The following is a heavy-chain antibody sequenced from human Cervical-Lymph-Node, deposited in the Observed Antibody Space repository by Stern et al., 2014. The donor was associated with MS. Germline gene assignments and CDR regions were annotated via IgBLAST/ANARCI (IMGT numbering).Heavy chain of an antibody. V-gene: IGHV3-9*01. CDR1: GFSFDDYA. D-gene: IGHD3-3*01. Sequence: EVQLVESGGGLVQPGRSLRLSCAASGFSFDDYAMHWVRQAPGKGLEWVAGISLNSGRIAYADSVKGRFTISRDNAEDSLYLQMNSLRAEDTALYYCAKDRVFWSGYSLDFWGQGTLVTVSS. J-gene: IGHJ4*02. CDR2: ISLNSGRI. CDR3: AKDRVFWSGYSLDF.